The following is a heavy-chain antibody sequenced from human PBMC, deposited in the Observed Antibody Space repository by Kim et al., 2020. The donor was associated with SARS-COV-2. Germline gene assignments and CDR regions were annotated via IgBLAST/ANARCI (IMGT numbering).Heavy chain of an antibody. J-gene: IGHJ5*02. D-gene: IGHD2-2*01. CDR3: ARDGSSTSWGNWFDP. V-gene: IGHV3-21*01. Sequence: ADSVKGRFTISRDNAKNSLNLQMNSLRAEDTAVYYCARDGSSTSWGNWFDPWGQGTLVTVSS.